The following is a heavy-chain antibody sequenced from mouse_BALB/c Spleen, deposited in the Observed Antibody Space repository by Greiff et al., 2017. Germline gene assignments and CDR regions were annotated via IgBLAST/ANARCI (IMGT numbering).Heavy chain of an antibody. CDR1: GYTFTSYW. D-gene: IGHD2-1*01. CDR2: IYPGSGST. J-gene: IGHJ4*01. V-gene: IGHV1S22*01. CDR3: TRSWGNYDAMDY. Sequence: LQQPGSELVRPGASVKLSCKASGYTFTSYWMHWVKQRPGQGLEWIGNIYPGSGSTNYDEKFKSKATLTVDTSSSTAYMQLSSLTSEDSAVYYCTRSWGNYDAMDYWGQGTSVTVSS.